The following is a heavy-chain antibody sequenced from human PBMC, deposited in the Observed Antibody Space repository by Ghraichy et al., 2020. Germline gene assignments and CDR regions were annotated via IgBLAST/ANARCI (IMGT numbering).Heavy chain of an antibody. Sequence: LETLSLTCTVSGGSISSSSYYWGWIRQPPGKGLEWIGSIYYSGSTYYNPSLKSRVTISVDTSKNQFSLKLNSVTAADTAVYYCARASSSPRFDYWGQGTLVTVSS. CDR3: ARASSSPRFDY. CDR1: GGSISSSSYY. CDR2: IYYSGST. V-gene: IGHV4-39*07. D-gene: IGHD6-6*01. J-gene: IGHJ4*02.